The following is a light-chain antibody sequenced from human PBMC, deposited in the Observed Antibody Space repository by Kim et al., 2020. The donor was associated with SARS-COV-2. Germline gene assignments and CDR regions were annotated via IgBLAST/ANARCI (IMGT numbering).Light chain of an antibody. V-gene: IGLV4-69*01. J-gene: IGLJ2*01. Sequence: QLVLTQSPSASASLGASVKLTCTLSSGHSSYAIAWHQQQPEQGPRYLMKLNSDGSHSKGDGIPDRFSGSSSGAERYLTISSLQSEDEADYYCQSWGTGIQVFGGGTQVTVL. CDR2: LNSDGSH. CDR1: SGHSSYA. CDR3: QSWGTGIQV.